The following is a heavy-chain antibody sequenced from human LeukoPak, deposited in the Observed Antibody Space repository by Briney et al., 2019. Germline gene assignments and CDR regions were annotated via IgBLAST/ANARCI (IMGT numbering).Heavy chain of an antibody. Sequence: GGSLRLSCAASGLLFTNYAMSWVRQASGKGLEWVSAISGSGGNTYYADSVKGRFTISRDNSKNTLYLQMNSLRAEDTAVYYCAKYIVGNSDSYWGQGTLVTVSS. J-gene: IGHJ4*02. CDR3: AKYIVGNSDSY. D-gene: IGHD1-26*01. CDR2: ISGSGGNT. V-gene: IGHV3-23*01. CDR1: GLLFTNYA.